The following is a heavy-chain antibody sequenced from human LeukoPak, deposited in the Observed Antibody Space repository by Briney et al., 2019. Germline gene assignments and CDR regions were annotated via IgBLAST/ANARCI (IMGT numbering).Heavy chain of an antibody. CDR1: NYSISSYDY. D-gene: IGHD3-22*01. CDR2: IHHTGST. Sequence: SETLSLTCTVSNYSISSYDYWAWIRQSPGKGLEWIGSIHHTGSTHYNPSLKSRVAISVDTSKNQFSLKLSSVTAADTALYYCARDRDYHDTSGYKDYWGQGTLVTVSS. V-gene: IGHV4-38-2*02. J-gene: IGHJ4*02. CDR3: ARDRDYHDTSGYKDY.